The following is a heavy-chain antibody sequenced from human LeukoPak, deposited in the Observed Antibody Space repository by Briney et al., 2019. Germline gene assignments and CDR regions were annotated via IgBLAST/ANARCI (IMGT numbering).Heavy chain of an antibody. CDR3: ARRDVINNWFDS. D-gene: IGHD2-21*01. J-gene: IGHJ5*01. Sequence: GESLKISCQTSGYFFTTYWIGWVRQMPGKGLEWMGIIYPGDSDTRYSPSFQGQVTISADKSISTAYLQWNSLKASDTAMYYCARRDVINNWFDSWGQGTLVTVSS. CDR1: GYFFTTYW. V-gene: IGHV5-51*01. CDR2: IYPGDSDT.